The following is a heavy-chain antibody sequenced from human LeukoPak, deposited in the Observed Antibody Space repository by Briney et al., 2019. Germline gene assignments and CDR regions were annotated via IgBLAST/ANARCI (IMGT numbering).Heavy chain of an antibody. CDR3: ARDGYYDSPGGPDAFDI. Sequence: SETLSLTCTVSGGSISSSSYYWGWIRQPPGKGLEWIGNIYYIGSTYYNPSLKSRVTISVDTSKNQFSLKLSSVTAADTAVYYCARDGYYDSPGGPDAFDIWGQGTMVTVSS. D-gene: IGHD3-22*01. CDR2: IYYIGST. V-gene: IGHV4-39*07. J-gene: IGHJ3*02. CDR1: GGSISSSSYY.